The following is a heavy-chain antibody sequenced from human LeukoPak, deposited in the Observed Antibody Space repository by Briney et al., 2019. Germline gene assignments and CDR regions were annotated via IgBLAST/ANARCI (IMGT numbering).Heavy chain of an antibody. CDR3: AKGCPGFSCPNNWFDP. CDR1: GFTFSSYE. V-gene: IGHV3-48*03. CDR2: ISSSGSTI. D-gene: IGHD2-15*01. J-gene: IGHJ5*02. Sequence: GGSLRLSCATSGFTFSSYEMNWVRQAPGKGLEWVSYISSSGSTIYYADSVKGRFTISRDNAKNSLYLQMNSLRVEDTAVYYCAKGCPGFSCPNNWFDPWGQGTLVTVSS.